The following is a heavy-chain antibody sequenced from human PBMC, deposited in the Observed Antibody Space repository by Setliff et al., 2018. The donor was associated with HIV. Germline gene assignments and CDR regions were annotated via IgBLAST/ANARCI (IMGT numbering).Heavy chain of an antibody. Sequence: GSLRLSCAVSGFTFSTYAMSWVRQAPGKGLEWVSTISAGGGSTYYADSVKGRFTISRDNSKNTLYLQMNSLRAEDTAVYYCAGESSIAVAEYFQHWGQGTLVTVSS. V-gene: IGHV3-23*01. CDR2: ISAGGGST. CDR3: AGESSIAVAEYFQH. D-gene: IGHD6-19*01. J-gene: IGHJ1*01. CDR1: GFTFSTYA.